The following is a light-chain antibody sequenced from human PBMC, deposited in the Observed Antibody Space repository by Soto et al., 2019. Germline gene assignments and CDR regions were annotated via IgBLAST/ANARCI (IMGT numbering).Light chain of an antibody. V-gene: IGKV3-20*01. CDR2: GIS. CDR3: QQYDTYWT. J-gene: IGKJ1*01. CDR1: QSVGSSY. Sequence: EIVLTQSPDTLSLSPGERATLTCRASQSVGSSYLAWYQHKSGQAPRLLIYGISSRATGIPDRFSGSGSGTDFTLTISSLQPDDFATYYCQQYDTYWTFGQGTKVDIK.